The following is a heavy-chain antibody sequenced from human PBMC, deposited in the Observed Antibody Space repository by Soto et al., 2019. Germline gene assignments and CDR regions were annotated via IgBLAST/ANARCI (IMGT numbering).Heavy chain of an antibody. J-gene: IGHJ6*02. CDR2: IYHSGST. CDR1: GGSISSSNW. CDR3: ARDRRGGSGSYYNGMDV. Sequence: SETLSLTCAVSGGSISSSNWWSWVRQPPGKGLGWIGEIYHSGSTNYNPSLKSRVTISVDKSKNQFSLKLSSVTAADTAVYYCARDRRGGSGSYYNGMDVWGQGTTVTVSS. V-gene: IGHV4-4*02. D-gene: IGHD3-10*01.